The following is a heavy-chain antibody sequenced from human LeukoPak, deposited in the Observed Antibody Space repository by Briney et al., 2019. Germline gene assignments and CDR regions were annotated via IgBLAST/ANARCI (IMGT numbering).Heavy chain of an antibody. Sequence: SETLSLTCAVYGGSFSGYYWSWIRQPPGKGLEWIGEINHSGSTNYNPSFKSRVTISVDTSKNQFSLKLSSVTAADTAVYYCARVRCSSTSCSRNYGMDVWGQGTTVTVSS. CDR1: GGSFSGYY. CDR2: INHSGST. J-gene: IGHJ6*02. D-gene: IGHD2-2*01. CDR3: ARVRCSSTSCSRNYGMDV. V-gene: IGHV4-34*01.